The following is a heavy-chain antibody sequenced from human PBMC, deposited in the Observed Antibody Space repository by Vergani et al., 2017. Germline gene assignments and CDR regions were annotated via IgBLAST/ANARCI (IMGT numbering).Heavy chain of an antibody. CDR1: GGSISSYY. Sequence: QVQLQESGPGLVKPSETLSLTCTVSGGSISSYYWSWIRQPAGKGLEWIGRIYTSGSTNYNPSLKSRVTMSVDTSKNQFSLKLSSVTAADTAVYYCAREMQDGDSSSWYIFTPKNYYYYYYMDVWGKGTTVTVSS. D-gene: IGHD6-13*01. CDR3: AREMQDGDSSSWYIFTPKNYYYYYYMDV. CDR2: IYTSGST. J-gene: IGHJ6*03. V-gene: IGHV4-4*07.